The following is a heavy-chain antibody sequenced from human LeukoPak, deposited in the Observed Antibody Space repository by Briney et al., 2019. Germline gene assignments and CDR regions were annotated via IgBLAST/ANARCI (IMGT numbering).Heavy chain of an antibody. V-gene: IGHV3-43D*03. CDR2: ISWDGGST. CDR3: ASSMWDCSGTPCYERFDY. Sequence: GGSLRLSCAASGFTFDDYAMHWCRQAPRKGGEGVSRISWDGGSTHYADSVKGRFTISIDNSKTSLYLPMNSLRAEATAVYYCASSMWDCSGTPCYERFDYWGPGTLVTVSS. D-gene: IGHD2-2*01. J-gene: IGHJ4*02. CDR1: GFTFDDYA.